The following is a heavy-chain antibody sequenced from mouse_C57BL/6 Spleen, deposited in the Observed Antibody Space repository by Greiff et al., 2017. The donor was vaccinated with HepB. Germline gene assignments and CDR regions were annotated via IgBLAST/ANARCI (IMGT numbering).Heavy chain of an antibody. D-gene: IGHD4-1*01. CDR1: GYTFTSYW. V-gene: IGHV1-52*01. CDR2: IDPSDSET. CDR3: ARGPLTGSYWYFDV. J-gene: IGHJ1*03. Sequence: QVQLQQPGAELVRPGSSVKLSCKASGYTFTSYWMHWVKQRPIQGLEWIGNIDPSDSETHYNQKFKDKATLTVDKSSSTAYMQLSSLTSEDSAVYYGARGPLTGSYWYFDVWGTGTTVTVSS.